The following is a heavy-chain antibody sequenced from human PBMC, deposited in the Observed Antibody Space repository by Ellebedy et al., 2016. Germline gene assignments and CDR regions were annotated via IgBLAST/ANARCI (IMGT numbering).Heavy chain of an antibody. CDR2: ISSNGGST. Sequence: GESLKISCAASGFTFSSYAMHWVRQAPGKGLEYVSVISSNGGSTYYANSVKGRFTISRDNSKNTLYLQMGSLRAEDMAVYYCARNRRSEVRGLMYYYGMDVWGQGTTVTVSS. J-gene: IGHJ6*02. V-gene: IGHV3-64*01. CDR1: GFTFSSYA. D-gene: IGHD3-10*01. CDR3: ARNRRSEVRGLMYYYGMDV.